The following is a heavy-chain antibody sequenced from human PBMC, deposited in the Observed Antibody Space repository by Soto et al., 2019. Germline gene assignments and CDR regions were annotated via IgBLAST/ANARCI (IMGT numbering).Heavy chain of an antibody. CDR2: ISKSGSII. Sequence: QVQLVASGGGLVQPGGSLRLSCAASGFTFSDYYMSWLRQPPGKGLEWVSYISKSGSIIHFADSVKGRFAISRDNAKNTLYLQMSGLRAEDTALYYCARDLSPYSDYYDESTSETWFDPWGQGTLVTVSS. V-gene: IGHV3-11*01. CDR3: ARDLSPYSDYYDESTSETWFDP. D-gene: IGHD3-16*01. J-gene: IGHJ5*02. CDR1: GFTFSDYY.